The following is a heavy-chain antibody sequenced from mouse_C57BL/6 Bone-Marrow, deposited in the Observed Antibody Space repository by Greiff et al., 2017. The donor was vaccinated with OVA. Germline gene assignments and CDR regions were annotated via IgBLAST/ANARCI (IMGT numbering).Heavy chain of an antibody. J-gene: IGHJ4*01. CDR3: ARTYGYNGDYDAMDY. CDR1: GYTFTNYW. CDR2: IYPGGGYT. D-gene: IGHD2-2*01. V-gene: IGHV1-63*01. Sequence: QVQLQQSGAELVRPGTSVKMSCKASGYTFTNYWIGWAKQRPGHGLEWIGDIYPGGGYTNYNEKFKGKATLTAAKSSSTAYMQFSSLTSEDSAIYYCARTYGYNGDYDAMDYWGQGTSVTVSS.